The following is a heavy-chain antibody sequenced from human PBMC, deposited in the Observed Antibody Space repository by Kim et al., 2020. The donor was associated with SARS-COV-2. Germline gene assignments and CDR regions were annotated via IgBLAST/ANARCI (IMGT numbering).Heavy chain of an antibody. CDR3: AKDRGGYYDFWSGYYFFDY. Sequence: GRFTISRDNSKNTLYLQMNSLRAEDTAVYYCAKDRGGYYDFWSGYYFFDYWGQGTLVTVSS. D-gene: IGHD3-3*01. V-gene: IGHV3-23*01. J-gene: IGHJ4*02.